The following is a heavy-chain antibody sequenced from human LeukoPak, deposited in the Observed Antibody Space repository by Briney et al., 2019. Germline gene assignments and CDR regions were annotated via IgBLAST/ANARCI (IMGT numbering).Heavy chain of an antibody. J-gene: IGHJ6*03. V-gene: IGHV4-59*08. CDR2: IYYSGST. CDR1: GGSISSYY. CDR3: ARQGAARPYYYYYYMDV. Sequence: SETLSLTCTVSGGSISSYYWSWIRQPPGKGLEWIGYIYYSGSTNYNPSLKSRVTISVDTSKNQLSLKLSSVTAADTAVYYCARQGAARPYYYYYYMDVWGKGATVTVSS. D-gene: IGHD6-6*01.